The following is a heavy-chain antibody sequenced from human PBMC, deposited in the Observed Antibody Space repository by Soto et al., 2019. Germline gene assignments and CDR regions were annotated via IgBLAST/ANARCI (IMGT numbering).Heavy chain of an antibody. V-gene: IGHV3-74*01. J-gene: IGHJ5*02. CDR2: IKTDGSST. Sequence: GGSLSLSCTASGFHFSSYWMHWVRQAPGKGLVWVSRIKTDGSSTNYADSVKGRFTISRDNAKNTLYLQMNSLRPEDTAVYYCTREKFDPWGQGTLVTVSS. CDR3: TREKFDP. CDR1: GFHFSSYW.